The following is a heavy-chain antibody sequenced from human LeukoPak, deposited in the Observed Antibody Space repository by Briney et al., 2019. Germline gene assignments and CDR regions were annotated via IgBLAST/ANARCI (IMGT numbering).Heavy chain of an antibody. CDR2: IFYSGST. V-gene: IGHV4-39*01. CDR1: GGSISTSNYY. Sequence: PSETLSLTCTVSGGSISTSNYYWGWIRQPPGKGLEWIGNIFYSGSTYYNPSLKSRVTISVDTSRNQFSLKLSSVTAADTAVYYCARAILAAAGTVLDYWGQGTLVTVSS. D-gene: IGHD6-13*01. CDR3: ARAILAAAGTVLDY. J-gene: IGHJ4*02.